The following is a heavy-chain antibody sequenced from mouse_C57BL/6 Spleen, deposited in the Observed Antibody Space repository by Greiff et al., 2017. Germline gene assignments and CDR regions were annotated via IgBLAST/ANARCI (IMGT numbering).Heavy chain of an antibody. CDR1: GYTFTDYY. Sequence: EVKLVESGPVLVKPGASVKMSCKASGYTFTDYYMNWVKQSHGKSLEWIGVINPYNGGTSYNQKFKGKATLTVDKSSSTAYMELNSLTSEDSAVYYCARRDFFFDYWGQGTTLTVSS. CDR2: INPYNGGT. J-gene: IGHJ2*01. D-gene: IGHD3-3*01. V-gene: IGHV1-19*01. CDR3: ARRDFFFDY.